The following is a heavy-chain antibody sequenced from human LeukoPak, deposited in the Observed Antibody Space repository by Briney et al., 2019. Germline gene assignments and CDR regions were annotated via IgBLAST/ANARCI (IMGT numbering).Heavy chain of an antibody. V-gene: IGHV3-30*04. CDR2: ISYDGSNK. CDR1: GFTFSSYA. D-gene: IGHD3-9*01. Sequence: SGGSLRLSCAASGFTFSSYAMHWVRQAPGKGLEWVAVISYDGSNKYYADSVKGRFTISRDNSKNTLYLQMNGLRAEDTAVYYCARGSSEGILTPWRWFDPWGQGTLVTVSS. J-gene: IGHJ5*02. CDR3: ARGSSEGILTPWRWFDP.